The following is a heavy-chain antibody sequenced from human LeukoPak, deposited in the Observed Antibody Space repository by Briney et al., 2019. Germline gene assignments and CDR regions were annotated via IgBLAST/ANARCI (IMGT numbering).Heavy chain of an antibody. J-gene: IGHJ6*02. CDR3: ARVALGRRWLQTSYYYGMDV. Sequence: GASVNVSCKASGGTFSSYAISWVRQAPGQGLEWMGGIIPIFGTANYAQKFQGRVTITADESTSTAYMELSSLRSEDTAVFYCARVALGRRWLQTSYYYGMDVWGQGTTVTVSS. CDR1: GGTFSSYA. D-gene: IGHD5-24*01. CDR2: IIPIFGTA. V-gene: IGHV1-69*01.